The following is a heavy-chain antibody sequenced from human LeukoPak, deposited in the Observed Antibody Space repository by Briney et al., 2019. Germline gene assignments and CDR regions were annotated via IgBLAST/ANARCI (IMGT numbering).Heavy chain of an antibody. J-gene: IGHJ4*02. CDR1: GFTFSRHS. Sequence: GGSLRLSCAASGFTFSRHSMNWVRQAPGKGLEWVSSISSSSSYIYYADSVKGRFTISRDNAKNSLYLQMNSLRAEDTAVYYCARDRESSSWFDYWGQGTLVTVSS. V-gene: IGHV3-21*01. D-gene: IGHD6-13*01. CDR2: ISSSSSYI. CDR3: ARDRESSSWFDY.